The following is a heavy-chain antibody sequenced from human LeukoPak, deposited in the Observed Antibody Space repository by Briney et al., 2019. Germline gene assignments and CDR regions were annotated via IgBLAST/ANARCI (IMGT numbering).Heavy chain of an antibody. D-gene: IGHD6-13*01. CDR2: ISSSSRTI. CDR1: GFTFSSYS. CDR3: ARGSIAAAGIDY. Sequence: PGGSLRLSCAASGFTFSSYSMKWVRQAPGKGLEWVSYISSSSRTIYYADSVKGRFTISRDNAKNSLYLQMNSLRAEHTALYYCARGSIAAAGIDYWGQGTLVTVSS. V-gene: IGHV3-48*01. J-gene: IGHJ4*02.